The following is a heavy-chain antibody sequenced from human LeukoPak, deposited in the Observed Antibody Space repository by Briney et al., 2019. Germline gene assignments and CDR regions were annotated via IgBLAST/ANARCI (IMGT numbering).Heavy chain of an antibody. J-gene: IGHJ6*03. Sequence: GASVKVSCKASGYTFTSYDINWVRRATGQGLEWMGWMNPNSGNTGYAQKFQGRVTMTRNTSISTAYMELSSLRSEDTAVYYCARVDPLLYYYYMDVWGKGTTVTVSS. V-gene: IGHV1-8*01. CDR1: GYTFTSYD. D-gene: IGHD2-2*03. CDR2: MNPNSGNT. CDR3: ARVDPLLYYYYMDV.